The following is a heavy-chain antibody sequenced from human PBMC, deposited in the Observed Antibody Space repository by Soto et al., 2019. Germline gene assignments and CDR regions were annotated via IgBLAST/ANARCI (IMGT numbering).Heavy chain of an antibody. V-gene: IGHV1-18*04. CDR3: ARRMSLIMAAPAY. D-gene: IGHD2-8*01. Sequence: ASVKVSCKTSGYTFSNYASSWVRQAPGQGLEWMGWVSPYNGNANYTEKLQGRVSMTTDTSTTTAYMELTSLTSDDTAIYYCARRMSLIMAAPAYLGQGTLVAVS. CDR2: VSPYNGNA. J-gene: IGHJ4*02. CDR1: GYTFSNYA.